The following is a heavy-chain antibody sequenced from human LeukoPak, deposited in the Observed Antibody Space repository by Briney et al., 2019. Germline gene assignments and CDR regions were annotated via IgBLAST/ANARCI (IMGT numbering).Heavy chain of an antibody. Sequence: ASVKISCKVSGYTFTDYYMHWVQQAPGKGLEWMGLVDPEDGETIYAEKFQGRVTITADTSTDTAYMELSSLRSGDTAVYYCATGLGSGYPEYYFDYWGQGTLVTVSS. CDR1: GYTFTDYY. V-gene: IGHV1-69-2*01. CDR3: ATGLGSGYPEYYFDY. D-gene: IGHD3-22*01. CDR2: VDPEDGET. J-gene: IGHJ4*02.